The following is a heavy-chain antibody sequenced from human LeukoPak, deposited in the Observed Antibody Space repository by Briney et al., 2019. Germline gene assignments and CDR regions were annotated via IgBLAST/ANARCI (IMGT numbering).Heavy chain of an antibody. J-gene: IGHJ5*02. Sequence: GGSLRLSCAASGFTFSSYVMSWVRQAPGKGLEWVSAISGSGGSTYYADSVKGRFTISRDNSKNTLYLQMNSLRAEDTAVYYCAKDPRPLTTESWGQGTLVTVSS. CDR2: ISGSGGST. CDR3: AKDPRPLTTES. CDR1: GFTFSSYV. D-gene: IGHD1-1*01. V-gene: IGHV3-23*01.